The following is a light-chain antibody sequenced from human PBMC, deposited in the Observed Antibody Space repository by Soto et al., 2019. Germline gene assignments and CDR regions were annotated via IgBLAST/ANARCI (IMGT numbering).Light chain of an antibody. Sequence: DIQMTQSPPTLSASVGDRVSMTCRASQNINKRLAWYQQKPGKAPKFLISDAAHVESGVPSRFSGSGSGTEFTLTINGLRPDDIATYYCQQYISYWTFGQGTKVEIK. J-gene: IGKJ1*01. CDR2: DAA. V-gene: IGKV1-5*01. CDR1: QNINKR. CDR3: QQYISYWT.